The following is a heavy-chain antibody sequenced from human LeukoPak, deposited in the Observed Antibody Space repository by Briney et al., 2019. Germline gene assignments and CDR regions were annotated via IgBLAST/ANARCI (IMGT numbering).Heavy chain of an antibody. CDR3: AKGLGHSYGYLDS. J-gene: IGHJ5*01. CDR2: FYYSGST. CDR1: GGSISSSY. Sequence: SETLSLTCTVSGGSISSSYWSWIRQPPGKGLEWIGYFYYSGSTNYNPSLKSRVTISVDTSKNQFSLKLTSVTAANTAVYYCAKGLGHSYGYLDSWGQGTLVTVSS. V-gene: IGHV4-59*01. D-gene: IGHD5-18*01.